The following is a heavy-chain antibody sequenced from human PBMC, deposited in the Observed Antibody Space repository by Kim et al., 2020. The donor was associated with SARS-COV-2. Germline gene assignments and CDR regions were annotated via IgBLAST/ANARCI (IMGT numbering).Heavy chain of an antibody. Sequence: GESLKISCKGSGYSFTSYWIGWVRQMPGKGLEWMGIIYPGDSDTRYIPSFQGQVTISADKSISTAYLQWSSLKASDTAMYYCARRREEMGYYYGMDVWGQGTTVTVSS. CDR1: GYSFTSYW. V-gene: IGHV5-51*01. CDR2: IYPGDSDT. CDR3: ARRREEMGYYYGMDV. J-gene: IGHJ6*02. D-gene: IGHD3-16*01.